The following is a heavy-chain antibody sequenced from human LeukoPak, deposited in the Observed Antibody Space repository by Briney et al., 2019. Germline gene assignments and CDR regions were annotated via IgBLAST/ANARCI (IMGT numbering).Heavy chain of an antibody. Sequence: SETLSLTCAVYGGSFSGYYWSWIRHPPGKGLEWIGEINHSESTNYNPSLKTRLTISVDTSKNQFSLKLSSVTAADTAVYHCARGTLENSYDYVWGSYRPRFDYWGQGTLVTVSS. J-gene: IGHJ4*02. V-gene: IGHV4-34*01. CDR3: ARGTLENSYDYVWGSYRPRFDY. CDR2: INHSEST. D-gene: IGHD3-16*02. CDR1: GGSFSGYY.